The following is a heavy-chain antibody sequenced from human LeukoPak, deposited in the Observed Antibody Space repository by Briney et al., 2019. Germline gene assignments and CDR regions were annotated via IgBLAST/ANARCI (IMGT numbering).Heavy chain of an antibody. D-gene: IGHD6-19*01. J-gene: IGHJ3*02. CDR2: INPSGGST. V-gene: IGHV1-46*01. CDR3: ARGLGSGWYWDAFDI. Sequence: ASVKVSCKASGYTFTSYYMHWVRQAPGQGLEWMGIINPSGGSTSYAQKFQGRVTMTTDTSTSTAYMELRSLRSDDTAVYYCARGLGSGWYWDAFDIWGQGTMVTVSS. CDR1: GYTFTSYY.